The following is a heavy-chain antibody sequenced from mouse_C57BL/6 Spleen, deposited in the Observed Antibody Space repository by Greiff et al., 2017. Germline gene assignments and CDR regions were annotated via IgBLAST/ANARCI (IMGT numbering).Heavy chain of an antibody. CDR1: GYTFTSYW. J-gene: IGHJ2*01. CDR2: IDPSDSYT. Sequence: QVQLQQPGAELVMPGASVKLSCKASGYTFTSYWMHWVKQRPGQGLEWIGEIDPSDSYTNYNQKFKGKSTLTVDKSSSTAYMQLSSLTSEDSAVYYCARGAVYYRDFDYWGQGTTLTVSS. CDR3: ARGAVYYRDFDY. V-gene: IGHV1-69*01. D-gene: IGHD2-14*01.